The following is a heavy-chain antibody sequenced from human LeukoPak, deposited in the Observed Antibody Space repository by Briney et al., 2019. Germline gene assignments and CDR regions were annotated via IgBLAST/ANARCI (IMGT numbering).Heavy chain of an antibody. V-gene: IGHV5-51*01. Sequence: GESLKISCKGSGYSFTSYWIGWVRQMPGKGLEWMGIIYPGDSDTRYSPSFQGQVTISADKSISTAYLQWSSLKASDTAMYYCATYGRVRVAASNFDYWGQGTLVTVSS. CDR3: ATYGRVRVAASNFDY. CDR1: GYSFTSYW. J-gene: IGHJ4*02. D-gene: IGHD6-6*01. CDR2: IYPGDSDT.